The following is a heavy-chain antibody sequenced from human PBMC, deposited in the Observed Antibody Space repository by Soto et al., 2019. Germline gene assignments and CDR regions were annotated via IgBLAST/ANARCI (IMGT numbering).Heavy chain of an antibody. CDR1: GGSISSSSYY. CDR2: IYYSGST. D-gene: IGHD4-4*01. CDR3: ARQGTTMILDYFDY. J-gene: IGHJ4*02. Sequence: SETLSLTCTVSGGSISSSSYYWGWIRQPPGKGLEWIGSIYYSGSTYYNPSLKSRVTISVDTSKNQFSLKLSSVTAADTAVYYCARQGTTMILDYFDYWGQGTLVTVSS. V-gene: IGHV4-39*01.